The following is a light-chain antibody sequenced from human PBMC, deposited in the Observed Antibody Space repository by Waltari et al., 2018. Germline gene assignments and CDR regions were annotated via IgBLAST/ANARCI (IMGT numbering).Light chain of an antibody. V-gene: IGKV3-15*01. CDR2: GAS. Sequence: ETVMTQSPATLSVSPGERATLSCRASQSVSSNLAWYQQKPGQAPRLLIYGASTRATGIPARFSGSGSGTEFTLTISSLQSEDFVVYYCQQYNNWPPFTFGPGTKVDIK. CDR3: QQYNNWPPFT. J-gene: IGKJ3*01. CDR1: QSVSSN.